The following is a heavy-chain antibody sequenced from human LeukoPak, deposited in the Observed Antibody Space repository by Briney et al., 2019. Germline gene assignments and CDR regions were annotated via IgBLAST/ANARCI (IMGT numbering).Heavy chain of an antibody. D-gene: IGHD6-19*01. Sequence: SETLSLTCAVYGGSFSGYYWSWLRQPPGKGLEWIGEINHSGSTNYNPSLKSRVTISVDTSKNQFSLKLSSVTAADTAVYYCARGVAVAGIAAYYYGMDVWGQGTTVTVSS. V-gene: IGHV4-34*01. CDR2: INHSGST. CDR1: GGSFSGYY. CDR3: ARGVAVAGIAAYYYGMDV. J-gene: IGHJ6*02.